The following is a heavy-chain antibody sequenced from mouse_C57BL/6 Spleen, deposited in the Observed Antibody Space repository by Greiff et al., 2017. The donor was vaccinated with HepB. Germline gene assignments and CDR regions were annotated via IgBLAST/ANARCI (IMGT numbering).Heavy chain of an antibody. CDR1: GYSFTSYY. D-gene: IGHD2-1*01. CDR2: IYPGSGNT. V-gene: IGHV1-66*01. Sequence: VQLQQSGPELVKPGASVKISCKASGYSFTSYYIHWVKQRPGQGLEWIGWIYPGSGNTKYNEKFKGKATLTADTSSSTAYMQLSSLTSEDSAVYYCAREEGNLAWFAYWGQGTLVTVSA. J-gene: IGHJ3*01. CDR3: AREEGNLAWFAY.